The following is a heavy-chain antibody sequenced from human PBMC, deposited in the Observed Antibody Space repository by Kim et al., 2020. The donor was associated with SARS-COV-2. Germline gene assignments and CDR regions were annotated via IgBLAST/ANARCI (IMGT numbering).Heavy chain of an antibody. CDR2: ISYDGSNK. CDR1: GFTFSSYA. J-gene: IGHJ6*01. V-gene: IGHV3-30*04. Sequence: RGSLRLSCAASGFTFSSYAMHWVRQAPGKGLEWVAVISYDGSNKYYADSVKGRFTISRDNSKNTLYLQMNSLRAEDTAVYYCARDLSSRGGQWLVPYYY. D-gene: IGHD6-19*01. CDR3: ARDLSSRGGQWLVPYYY.